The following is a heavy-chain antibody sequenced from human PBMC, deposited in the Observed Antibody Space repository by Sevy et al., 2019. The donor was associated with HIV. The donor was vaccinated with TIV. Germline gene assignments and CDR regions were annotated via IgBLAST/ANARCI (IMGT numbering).Heavy chain of an antibody. CDR1: GFTFSSYA. V-gene: IGHV3-23*01. J-gene: IGHJ4*02. Sequence: GGSLRLSCAASGFTFSSYAMSWVRQAPGKGLEWVSGVSDSGGSTYYADSVKGRFTISRDNSKNTLYLQMNSLRAEDTAVYYCAKDITFQYFHYWGQGTLVTVSS. D-gene: IGHD3-10*01. CDR2: VSDSGGST. CDR3: AKDITFQYFHY.